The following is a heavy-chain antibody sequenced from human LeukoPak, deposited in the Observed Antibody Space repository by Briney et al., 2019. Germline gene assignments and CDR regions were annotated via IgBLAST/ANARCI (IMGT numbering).Heavy chain of an antibody. J-gene: IGHJ4*02. CDR3: ARGARAGYNLEPFDY. CDR1: GGSMSSHY. CDR2: IYYSGST. D-gene: IGHD5-24*01. Sequence: SETLSLTCTVSGGSMSSHYWSWIRQPPGKGLEWIGYIYYSGSTKYNPSLKSRVTISVDTSKNQFSLKLSSVTAADTAVYYCARGARAGYNLEPFDYWGQGTLVTVSS. V-gene: IGHV4-59*08.